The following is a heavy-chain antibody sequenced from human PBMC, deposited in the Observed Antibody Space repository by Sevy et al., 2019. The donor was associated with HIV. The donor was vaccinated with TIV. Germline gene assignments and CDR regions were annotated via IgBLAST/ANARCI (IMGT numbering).Heavy chain of an antibody. CDR1: GVKFDNYA. V-gene: IGHV3-23*01. D-gene: IGHD6-19*01. CDR3: AKDGSSSGLLYYFDH. Sequence: GGSLRLSCAASGVKFDNYAMAWVRQAPGQGLVWVSAISVSGRLSYADSVKGRFTISRDSSKKMIYLHLNSLRADDTATYSCAKDGSSSGLLYYFDHWGQGTLVTVSS. J-gene: IGHJ4*02. CDR2: ISVSGRL.